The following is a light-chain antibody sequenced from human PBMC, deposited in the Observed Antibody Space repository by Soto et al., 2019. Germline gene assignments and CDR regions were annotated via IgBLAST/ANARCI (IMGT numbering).Light chain of an antibody. Sequence: DTQITQSPSSLSASVGTRVTNTCRASQSISSHLNWYQHKPGRPPRLLIFASYILEGGVPSRFSGSGSDTYFTLTIDSLQPEDVATYYCQHSYITPRYTFGQGTKVDIK. V-gene: IGKV1-39*01. CDR2: ASY. CDR3: QHSYITPRYT. J-gene: IGKJ2*01. CDR1: QSISSH.